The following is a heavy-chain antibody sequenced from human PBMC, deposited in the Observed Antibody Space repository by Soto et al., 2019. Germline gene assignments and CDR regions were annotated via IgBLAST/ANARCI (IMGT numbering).Heavy chain of an antibody. J-gene: IGHJ1*01. CDR3: VRDYDSSGFNSGH. CDR1: GFPFSSYW. CDR2: IGSDGRPT. V-gene: IGHV3-74*03. Sequence: GGSLRLSCVASGFPFSSYWMHWIRQVPGKGLMWVSQIGSDGRPTTYADSVKGRFTISRDNARNTLYLQMNSLRADDTAMYYCVRDYDSSGFNSGHWGRGTLVTVSS. D-gene: IGHD3-22*01.